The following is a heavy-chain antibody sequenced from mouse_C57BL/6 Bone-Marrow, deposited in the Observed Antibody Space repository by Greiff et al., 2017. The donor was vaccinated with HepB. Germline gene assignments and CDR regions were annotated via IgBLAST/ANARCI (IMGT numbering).Heavy chain of an antibody. CDR3: ARVGYSNYDYYAMDY. J-gene: IGHJ4*01. D-gene: IGHD2-5*01. CDR1: GFSLTSYG. V-gene: IGHV2-2*01. CDR2: IWSGGST. Sequence: VHLVESGPGLVQPSQSLSITCTVSGFSLTSYGVHWVRQSPGKGLEWLGVIWSGGSTDYNAAFISRLSISKDNSKSQVFFKMNSLQADDTAIYYCARVGYSNYDYYAMDYWGQGTSVTVSS.